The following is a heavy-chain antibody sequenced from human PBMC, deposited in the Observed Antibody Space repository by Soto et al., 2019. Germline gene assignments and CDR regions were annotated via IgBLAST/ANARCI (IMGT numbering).Heavy chain of an antibody. V-gene: IGHV4-34*01. D-gene: IGHD3-10*01. CDR3: AVLNFAALSPYNWFDP. Sequence: QVQLQQWGAGLLKSSETLSLTCAVYGGSFRSYYCNWIRQPPGKGLEWIGEINHRGGTNYNPSLESRVPVSAATSSNQCSLKLSSVPAADTAVYFCAVLNFAALSPYNWFDPWGQGTLVTVSS. CDR1: GGSFRSYY. J-gene: IGHJ5*02. CDR2: INHRGGT.